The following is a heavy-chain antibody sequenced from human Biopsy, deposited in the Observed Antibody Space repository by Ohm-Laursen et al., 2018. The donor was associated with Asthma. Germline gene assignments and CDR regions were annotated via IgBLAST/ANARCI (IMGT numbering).Heavy chain of an antibody. D-gene: IGHD3-22*01. J-gene: IGHJ4*02. V-gene: IGHV4-39*01. CDR1: GGSITSSSYY. Sequence: SETLSLTCIVSGGSITSSSYYWGWIRQPPGKGMEWIGSMYHSGSPYYHPSLKSRATISVDTSKNQLSLKMSSVTAADTAVYFCVKHQYSSSWSTFDYWGQGALVTV. CDR2: MYHSGSP. CDR3: VKHQYSSSWSTFDY.